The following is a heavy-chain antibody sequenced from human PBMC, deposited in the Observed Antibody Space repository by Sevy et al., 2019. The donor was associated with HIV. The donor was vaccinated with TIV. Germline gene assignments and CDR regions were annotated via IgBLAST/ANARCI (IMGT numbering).Heavy chain of an antibody. Sequence: GGSLRLSCAASGFTFSSYSMNWVRQAPGKGLEWVSYISSSSSTIYYADSVKGRFTISRDNAKNSLYLQMNSLRDEDTAVYYCASRSPLLWFGDTYYFDYWGQRTLVTVSS. D-gene: IGHD3-10*01. CDR3: ASRSPLLWFGDTYYFDY. CDR1: GFTFSSYS. V-gene: IGHV3-48*02. CDR2: ISSSSSTI. J-gene: IGHJ4*02.